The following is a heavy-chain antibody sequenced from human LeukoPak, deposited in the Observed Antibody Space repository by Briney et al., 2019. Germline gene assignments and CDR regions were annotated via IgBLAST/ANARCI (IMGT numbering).Heavy chain of an antibody. Sequence: PSETLSLTCAVYGGSFSGYYWSWIRQPPGKGLEWIGEINHSGSTNYNPSLKSRVTISVDTSKNQFSLKLSSVTAADTAVYYCARPKYYYGSGSYIGYWGQGTLVTVSS. J-gene: IGHJ4*02. CDR1: GGSFSGYY. CDR3: ARPKYYYGSGSYIGY. V-gene: IGHV4-34*01. D-gene: IGHD3-10*01. CDR2: INHSGST.